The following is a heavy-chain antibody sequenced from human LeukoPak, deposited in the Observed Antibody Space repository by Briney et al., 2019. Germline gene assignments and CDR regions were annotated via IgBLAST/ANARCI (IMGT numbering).Heavy chain of an antibody. J-gene: IGHJ4*02. CDR3: ATPFDDTPEFDY. CDR2: ISGSGGST. Sequence: PGGSLRLSCAASGFTFSDHYMDWVRQAPGKGLEWVSAISGSGGSTYYADSVKGRFTISRDNSKNTLYLQMNSLRAEDTAVYYCATPFDDTPEFDYWGQGTLVTVSS. V-gene: IGHV3-23*01. CDR1: GFTFSDHY. D-gene: IGHD3-9*01.